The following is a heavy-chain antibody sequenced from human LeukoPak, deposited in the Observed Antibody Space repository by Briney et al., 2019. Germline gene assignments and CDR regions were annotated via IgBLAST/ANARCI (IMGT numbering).Heavy chain of an antibody. J-gene: IGHJ4*02. D-gene: IGHD3-10*01. V-gene: IGHV3-23*01. CDR1: GFTFSSYA. Sequence: GGSLRLSCAASGFTFSSYAMSWVRQAPGRGLEWVSAISGSGGSTYYADSVKGRFTISRDNSKNTLYLQMNSLRAEDTAVYYCANGIPYYGSGFPFDYWGQGTLVTVSS. CDR2: ISGSGGST. CDR3: ANGIPYYGSGFPFDY.